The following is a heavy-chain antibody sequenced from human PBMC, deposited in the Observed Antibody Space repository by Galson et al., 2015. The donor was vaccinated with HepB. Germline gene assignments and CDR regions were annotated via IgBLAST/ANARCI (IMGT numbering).Heavy chain of an antibody. CDR3: AFLGGYSNYDGYNWFDP. V-gene: IGHV3-48*01. CDR2: ISSSSSTI. CDR1: GFTFSSYS. J-gene: IGHJ5*02. D-gene: IGHD4-11*01. Sequence: SLRLSCAASGFTFSSYSMNWVRQAPGKGLEWVSYISSSSSTIYYADSVKGRFTISRDNAKNSLYLQMNSLRAEDTAVYYCAFLGGYSNYDGYNWFDPWGQGTLVTVSS.